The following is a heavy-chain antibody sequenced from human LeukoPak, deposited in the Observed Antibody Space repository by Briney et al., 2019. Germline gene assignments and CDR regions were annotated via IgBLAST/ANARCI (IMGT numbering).Heavy chain of an antibody. CDR3: ARSPHILTGENFDY. CDR2: INPNSGGT. V-gene: IGHV1-2*02. Sequence: ASVKVSCRASGYTFIGYYIYWVRQAPGQGLEWMGWINPNSGGTNYAQKFQGRVTMTRDTSITTAYMEMSRLRSDDTALYYCARSPHILTGENFDYWGQGTLVTVSS. J-gene: IGHJ4*02. CDR1: GYTFIGYY. D-gene: IGHD3-9*01.